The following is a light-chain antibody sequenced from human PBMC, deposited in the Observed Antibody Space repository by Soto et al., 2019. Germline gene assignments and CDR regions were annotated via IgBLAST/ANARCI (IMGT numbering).Light chain of an antibody. Sequence: DIQLTQSPPTLSASVGDRVTITCRASQNIRYYLAWYQQMPGKAPKLLIYGASSLQSGVPSRFSGSGSGTEXTLTISSLQXXDFATYFCQHHNSYSQTFGQGTKVEIK. CDR1: QNIRYY. CDR2: GAS. CDR3: QHHNSYSQT. V-gene: IGKV1-5*01. J-gene: IGKJ1*01.